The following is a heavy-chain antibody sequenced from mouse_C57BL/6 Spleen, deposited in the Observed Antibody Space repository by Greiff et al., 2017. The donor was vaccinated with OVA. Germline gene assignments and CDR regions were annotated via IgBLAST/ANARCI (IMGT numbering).Heavy chain of an antibody. Sequence: EVKLMESGGGLVKPGGSLKLSCAASGFTFSDYGMHWVRQAPEKGLEWVAYISSGSSTIYYADTVKGRFTISRDNAKNTLFLQMTSLRSEDTAMYYCARDDYSNYDAMDYWGQGTSVTVSS. CDR2: ISSGSSTI. D-gene: IGHD2-5*01. CDR1: GFTFSDYG. J-gene: IGHJ4*01. V-gene: IGHV5-17*01. CDR3: ARDDYSNYDAMDY.